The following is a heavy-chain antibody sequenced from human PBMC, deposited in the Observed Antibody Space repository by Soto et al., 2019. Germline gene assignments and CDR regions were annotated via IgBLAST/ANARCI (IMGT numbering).Heavy chain of an antibody. J-gene: IGHJ4*02. D-gene: IGHD2-2*01. CDR3: AHSPAAAMFDY. Sequence: PSETLSLTCTVSGDSISSSYWSWIRQSPGKGLEWIGYIYYSGSTNYNASLKSRVTISVDTSKNQFSLKLSSVTAADTAVYYCAHSPAAAMFDYWGQGTLVTVSS. V-gene: IGHV4-59*01. CDR1: GDSISSSY. CDR2: IYYSGST.